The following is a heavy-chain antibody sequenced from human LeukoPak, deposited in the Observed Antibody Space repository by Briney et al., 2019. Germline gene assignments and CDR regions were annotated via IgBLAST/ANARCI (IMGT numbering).Heavy chain of an antibody. D-gene: IGHD2-15*01. J-gene: IGHJ4*02. Sequence: GGSLRLSCAASGFTFSDYTMTWVRQAPGKGLEWVASISSDSSYIDYADSVKGRFTISRDNAKNSLFLKTDILRGGDTGIYYCARDPNVLGITPYYFDFWGQGTLVTVSS. V-gene: IGHV3-21*01. CDR2: ISSDSSYI. CDR1: GFTFSDYT. CDR3: ARDPNVLGITPYYFDF.